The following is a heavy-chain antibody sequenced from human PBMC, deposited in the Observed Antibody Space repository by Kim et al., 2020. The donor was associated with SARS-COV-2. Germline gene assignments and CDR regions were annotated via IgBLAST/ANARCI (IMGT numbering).Heavy chain of an antibody. J-gene: IGHJ6*02. CDR2: INNVGSAT. CDR1: GFTFSSFW. V-gene: IGHV3-74*01. D-gene: IGHD3-3*01. CDR3: VRGSGNFGYGMGV. Sequence: GGSLRLSCAASGFTFSSFWMRWVRQAPGTGLMWVSRINNVGSATIYADSVKGRFTISRDNAKSTLYLQMNSLRVEDTAVYYCVRGSGNFGYGMGVWGQGTTVTVSS.